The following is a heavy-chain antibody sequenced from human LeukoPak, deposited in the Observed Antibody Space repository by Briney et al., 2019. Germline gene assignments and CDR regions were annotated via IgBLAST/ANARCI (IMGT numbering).Heavy chain of an antibody. CDR1: GFTFSSYS. V-gene: IGHV3-21*01. CDR2: ISSSSSYI. J-gene: IGHJ4*02. Sequence: GGSLRLSCAASGFTFSSYSMNWVRQAPGKGLEWVSSISSSSSYIYYADSVKGRFTISRDNAKNSLYLQMNSLRAEDTAVYYCARARITMVRGVPNPYFDYWGQGTLITVSS. CDR3: ARARITMVRGVPNPYFDY. D-gene: IGHD3-10*01.